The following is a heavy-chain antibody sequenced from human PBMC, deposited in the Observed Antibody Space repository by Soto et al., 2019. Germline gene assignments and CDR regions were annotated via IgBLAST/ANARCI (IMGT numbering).Heavy chain of an antibody. Sequence: QITLKESGPTLVKPTQTLTLTCTFSGFSLSTSGVGVGWIRQPPGKALEWLALIYWEDDKRYSPSLKSRLTLTKDTSKNQVVLTMTNMDPVDTATYYCAHSLIPNWGSRGAFDYWGQGTLVTVSS. CDR3: AHSLIPNWGSRGAFDY. V-gene: IGHV2-5*02. D-gene: IGHD7-27*01. J-gene: IGHJ4*02. CDR1: GFSLSTSGVG. CDR2: IYWEDDK.